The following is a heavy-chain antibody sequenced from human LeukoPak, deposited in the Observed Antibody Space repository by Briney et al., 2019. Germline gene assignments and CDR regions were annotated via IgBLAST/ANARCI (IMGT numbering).Heavy chain of an antibody. D-gene: IGHD3-10*01. CDR1: GGTFSSYA. Sequence: SVKVSCKASGGTFSSYAISWVRQAPGQGLEWMGGIIPIFGTANYARKFQGRVTITTDESTSTAYMELSSLRSEDTAVYYCARVRSTTGSYYYMDVWGKGTTVTVSS. V-gene: IGHV1-69*05. J-gene: IGHJ6*03. CDR2: IIPIFGTA. CDR3: ARVRSTTGSYYYMDV.